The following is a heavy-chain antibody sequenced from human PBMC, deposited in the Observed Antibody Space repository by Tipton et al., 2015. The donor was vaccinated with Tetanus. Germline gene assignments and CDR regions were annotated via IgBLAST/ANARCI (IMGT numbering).Heavy chain of an antibody. CDR1: GASISSGAYY. J-gene: IGHJ5*02. D-gene: IGHD2-15*01. CDR2: IHYTGST. Sequence: TLSLTCNVSGASISSGAYYWTWIRQHPGKGLEWVGIIHYTGSTYLNPSLKSRVTIPVDTSKNQFSLNLTSVTAADTAFYYCARQSCSGGSCRFAPWGQGTLVTVSS. V-gene: IGHV4-39*01. CDR3: ARQSCSGGSCRFAP.